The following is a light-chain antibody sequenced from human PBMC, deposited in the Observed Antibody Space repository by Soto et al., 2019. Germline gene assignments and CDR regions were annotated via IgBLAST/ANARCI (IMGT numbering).Light chain of an antibody. J-gene: IGLJ1*01. CDR1: SSDVGGHNY. V-gene: IGLV2-14*01. CDR3: SSHSISNTLDYV. CDR2: EVS. Sequence: QSALAQPASVSGSPGQSITISCTGTSSDVGGHNYVSWYQQHPDKAPKLIISEVSNRPSGISNRFSGSKSGNTASLTISEIQAEDEADYHCSSHSISNTLDYVFGNRNQSPS.